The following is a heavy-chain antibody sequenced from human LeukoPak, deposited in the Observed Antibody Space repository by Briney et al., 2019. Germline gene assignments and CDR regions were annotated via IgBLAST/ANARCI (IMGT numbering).Heavy chain of an antibody. CDR1: GFTFDDYA. CDR3: AKDMDDSGYTLYYFDY. D-gene: IGHD1-1*01. CDR2: ISWNSGSI. Sequence: GGSLRLSCAATGFTFDDYAMHSVRQAPGKGLEWLSGISWNSGSIGYADSVKGRFTISRDNAKNSLYLQMNSPRAEDTALYYCAKDMDDSGYTLYYFDYWGQGTLVTVSS. J-gene: IGHJ4*02. V-gene: IGHV3-9*01.